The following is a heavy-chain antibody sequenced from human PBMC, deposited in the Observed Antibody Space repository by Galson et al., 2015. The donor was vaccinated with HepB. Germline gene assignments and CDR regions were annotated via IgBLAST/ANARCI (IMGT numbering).Heavy chain of an antibody. CDR2: INPSGGST. CDR3: ARGSRPEYCSGGSCYRLDP. J-gene: IGHJ5*02. CDR1: GYTFTSYY. D-gene: IGHD2-15*01. V-gene: IGHV1-46*01. Sequence: SVKVSCKASGYTFTSYYMHWVRQAPGQGLEWMGIINPSGGSTSYAQKFQGRVTMTRDTSTSTVYMELSSLRSEDTAVYYCARGSRPEYCSGGSCYRLDPWGQGTLVTVSS.